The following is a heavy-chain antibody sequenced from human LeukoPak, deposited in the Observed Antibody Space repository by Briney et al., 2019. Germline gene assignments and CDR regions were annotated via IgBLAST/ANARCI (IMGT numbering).Heavy chain of an antibody. CDR2: INHSGST. V-gene: IGHV4-34*01. CDR3: ARAGDGLWPHYYYYVDV. Sequence: SETLSLTCAVYGGSFSGYYWSWIRQPPGKGLEWIGEINHSGSTNYNPSLKSRVTISVDTSKNQFSLKLSSVTAADTAVYYCARAGDGLWPHYYYYVDVRGKGTTVTVSS. J-gene: IGHJ6*03. CDR1: GGSFSGYY. D-gene: IGHD5-18*01.